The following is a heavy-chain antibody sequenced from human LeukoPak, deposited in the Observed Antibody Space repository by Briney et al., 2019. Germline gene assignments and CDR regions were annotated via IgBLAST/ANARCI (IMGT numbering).Heavy chain of an antibody. CDR1: GFTFSSYE. D-gene: IGHD3-3*01. CDR2: ISSSGSTI. Sequence: GGSLRLSCAASGFTFSSYEMNWVRQAPGKGLEWVSYISSSGSTIYYADSVKGRFTISRDNAKNSLYLQMNSLRAEDTAVYYCARASTIFVVVNPAFDYWSQGTLVTVSS. J-gene: IGHJ4*02. V-gene: IGHV3-48*03. CDR3: ARASTIFVVVNPAFDY.